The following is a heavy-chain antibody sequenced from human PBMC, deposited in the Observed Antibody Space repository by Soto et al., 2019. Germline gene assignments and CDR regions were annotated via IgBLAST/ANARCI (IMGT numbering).Heavy chain of an antibody. V-gene: IGHV4-34*01. CDR2: INHSGST. J-gene: IGHJ5*02. CDR3: ARSRTSPGWWFDP. D-gene: IGHD1-1*01. Sequence: PSETLSLTCAVYGGSFSGYYWSWIRHPPGKGLEWIGEINHSGSTNYSPSLKSRVTISVDTSKNQFSLKLSSVTAADTAVYYCARSRTSPGWWFDPWGQGTLVTVSS. CDR1: GGSFSGYY.